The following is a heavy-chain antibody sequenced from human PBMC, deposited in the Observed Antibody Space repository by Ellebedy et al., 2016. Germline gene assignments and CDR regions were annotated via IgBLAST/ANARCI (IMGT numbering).Heavy chain of an antibody. CDR3: ARDRSFGSSLAPYCSGGSCYFMTNAFDI. D-gene: IGHD2-15*01. Sequence: SVKVSCXASGGTFSSYAISWVRQAPGQGLEWMGGIIPIFGTANYAQKFQGRVTITADESTSTAYMELSSLRPEDTAVYYCARDRSFGSSLAPYCSGGSCYFMTNAFDIWGQGTMVTVSS. CDR1: GGTFSSYA. CDR2: IIPIFGTA. V-gene: IGHV1-69*13. J-gene: IGHJ3*02.